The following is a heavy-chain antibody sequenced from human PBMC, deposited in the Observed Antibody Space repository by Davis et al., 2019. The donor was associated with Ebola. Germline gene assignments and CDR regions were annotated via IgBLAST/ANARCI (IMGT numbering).Heavy chain of an antibody. CDR1: GFTFSSYS. J-gene: IGHJ4*02. Sequence: PGGSLRLSCAASGFTFSSYSMNWVRQAPGKGLEWVSSISSSSSYIYYADSVKGRFTISRDNSKNTLYLQMNSLRPEDTAVYYCARDSDDYSFDYWGQGTLVTVSS. V-gene: IGHV3-21*01. CDR2: ISSSSSYI. D-gene: IGHD4-11*01. CDR3: ARDSDDYSFDY.